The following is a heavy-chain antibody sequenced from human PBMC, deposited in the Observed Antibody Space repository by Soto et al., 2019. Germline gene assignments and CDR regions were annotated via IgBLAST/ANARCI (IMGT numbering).Heavy chain of an antibody. Sequence: QVQLVQSGAAVKKPGASVKVSCKASGYTFTSYGISWVRQAPGQGLEWMGWISAYNGNTNYAQKLQGRVTMTTDTSTSTAYMELRSLRSDDTAVYYCLIVGAPTTYFHAFDIWGQGTMVTVSS. J-gene: IGHJ3*02. CDR3: LIVGAPTTYFHAFDI. CDR2: ISAYNGNT. D-gene: IGHD1-26*01. CDR1: GYTFTSYG. V-gene: IGHV1-18*01.